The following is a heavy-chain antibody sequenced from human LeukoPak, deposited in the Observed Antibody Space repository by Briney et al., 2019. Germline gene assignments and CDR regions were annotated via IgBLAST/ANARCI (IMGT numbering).Heavy chain of an antibody. D-gene: IGHD5-12*01. Sequence: GGSLRLSCAASGFTFSSYGMQWVRQAPGKGLEWVSAISGSGGSTYYADSVKGRFTISRGNSKNTLYLQMNSLRAEDTAVYYCAKDGGQKTYGGYQNYWGQGTLITVSS. CDR3: AKDGGQKTYGGYQNY. V-gene: IGHV3-23*01. CDR1: GFTFSSYG. CDR2: ISGSGGST. J-gene: IGHJ4*02.